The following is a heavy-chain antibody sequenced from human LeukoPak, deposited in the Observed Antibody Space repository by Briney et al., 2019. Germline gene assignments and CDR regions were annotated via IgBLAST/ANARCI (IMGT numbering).Heavy chain of an antibody. J-gene: IGHJ5*02. CDR3: ARDLGYCSSTSCLSYNWFDP. D-gene: IGHD2-2*01. CDR2: ISPYNGNT. CDR1: GYTLTTYG. Sequence: GASVKVSCKASGYTLTTYGITWVRQAPGQGLEWVGWISPYNGNTDYAQKLQGRVTMTTDTSTSTAYMELRSLRSDDTAVYYCARDLGYCSSTSCLSYNWFDPWGQGTLVTVSS. V-gene: IGHV1-18*01.